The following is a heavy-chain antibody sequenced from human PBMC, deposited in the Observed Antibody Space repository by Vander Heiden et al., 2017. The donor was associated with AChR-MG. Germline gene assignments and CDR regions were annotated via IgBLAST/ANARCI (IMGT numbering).Heavy chain of an antibody. Sequence: QVQLVQSGAEVKKPGSSVKVSCKASGGTFSSYAISWVRQAPGQGLEWMGGIIPIFGTANYAQKFQGRVTITADESTSTAYMELSSLRSEDTAVYYCARCYYDSSGYYYYYYGMDVWGQGTTVTVSS. V-gene: IGHV1-69*01. D-gene: IGHD3-22*01. CDR2: IIPIFGTA. J-gene: IGHJ6*02. CDR3: ARCYYDSSGYYYYYYGMDV. CDR1: GGTFSSYA.